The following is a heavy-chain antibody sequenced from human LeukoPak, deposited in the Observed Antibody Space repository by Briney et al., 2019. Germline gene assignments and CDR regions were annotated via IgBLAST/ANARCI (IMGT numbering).Heavy chain of an antibody. V-gene: IGHV4-4*02. J-gene: IGHJ6*03. CDR3: ASNGYYCIES. CDR2: IYHDGST. Sequence: SETLSLTCAVSGDSMSGTNWWSWVRQTPGKGLEWIGEIYHDGSTNYNPSLKSRVTISIDKSRRQFSLRLNSVTAADTAVYYCASNGYYCIESWGKGTTVTVSS. D-gene: IGHD2-8*01. CDR1: GDSMSGTNW.